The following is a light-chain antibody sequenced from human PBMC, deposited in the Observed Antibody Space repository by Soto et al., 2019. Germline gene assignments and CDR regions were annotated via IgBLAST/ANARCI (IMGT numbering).Light chain of an antibody. CDR2: DVS. CDR1: SSDVGGYNY. J-gene: IGLJ1*01. CDR3: CSYAGSYSLYV. V-gene: IGLV2-11*01. Sequence: QSALTQPRSVSGSPGQSVTISCTGTSSDVGGYNYVSWYQQHPGKAPKLMIYDVSMRPSGVPDRFSGSKSGNTASLTISGLQAEDEADYYCCSYAGSYSLYVFGTGTQLTVL.